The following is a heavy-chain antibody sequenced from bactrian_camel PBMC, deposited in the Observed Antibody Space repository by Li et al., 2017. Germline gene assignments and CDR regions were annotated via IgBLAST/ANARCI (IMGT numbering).Heavy chain of an antibody. D-gene: IGHD4*01. V-gene: IGHV3S54*01. CDR2: VYIAFRPDDQRT. Sequence: HVQLVESGGGSVQAGGSLRLSCAASGYTYSSICMGWFRQAPGKEREAVATVYIAFRPDDQRTYYADSVKARFTISRDNAKNTVHLQMNNLQTDDTAVYTCAAECPDGDYDREYWDQGTQVTVS. CDR3: AAECPDGDYDREY. CDR1: GYTYSSIC. J-gene: IGHJ4*01.